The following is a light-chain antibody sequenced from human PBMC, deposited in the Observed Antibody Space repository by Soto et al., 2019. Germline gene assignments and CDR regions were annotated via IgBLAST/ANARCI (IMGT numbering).Light chain of an antibody. Sequence: EIVMTQSPATLSVSPGERATLSCRASQSVNSNLAWYQQKPGQAPRLLIYAASTRATGIPARFSGSGSGTEFTLTISSLQSEDFAVYYCQQYNNWPPLIFGGGTKVEIK. CDR3: QQYNNWPPLI. J-gene: IGKJ4*01. CDR1: QSVNSN. V-gene: IGKV3-15*01. CDR2: AAS.